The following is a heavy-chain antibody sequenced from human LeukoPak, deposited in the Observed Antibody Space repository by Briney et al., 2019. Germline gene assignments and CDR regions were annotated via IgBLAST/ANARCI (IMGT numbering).Heavy chain of an antibody. Sequence: PGGSLRLTCAASGFTFTTFAMSWGRQAPGKGLEWLSTTTRSGAAKYYADSVKGRFTISRDNSKNTLYLQMDSLSAEDTALYYCAKDHRSCGGRDCLLFDDWGQGTLVTVSS. J-gene: IGHJ4*02. CDR3: AKDHRSCGGRDCLLFDD. V-gene: IGHV3-23*01. D-gene: IGHD2-21*01. CDR2: TTRSGAAK. CDR1: GFTFTTFA.